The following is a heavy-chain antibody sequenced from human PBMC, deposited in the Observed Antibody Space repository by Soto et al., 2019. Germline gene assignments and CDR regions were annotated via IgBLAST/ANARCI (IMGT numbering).Heavy chain of an antibody. CDR2: IWYDGSNK. CDR1: GFTFSSYG. Sequence: QVQLVESGGGVVQPGRSLRLSCAASGFTFSSYGMHWVRQAPGKGLEWVAVIWYDGSNKYYADSVKGRFTISRDNSKNTRYLQMNSLRAEGTSVSYCARDRSSVEYWGQGNMVTVSS. CDR3: ARDRSSVEY. D-gene: IGHD6-19*01. V-gene: IGHV3-33*01. J-gene: IGHJ4*02.